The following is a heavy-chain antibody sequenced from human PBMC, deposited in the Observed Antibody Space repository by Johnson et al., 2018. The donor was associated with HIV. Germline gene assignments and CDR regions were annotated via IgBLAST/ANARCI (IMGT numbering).Heavy chain of an antibody. J-gene: IGHJ3*02. CDR2: ISYDGSNK. V-gene: IGHV3-30*14. CDR1: GFTLSSYA. D-gene: IGHD3-9*01. CDR3: ARESDILTGYPNAFDI. Sequence: QVQLVESGGGVVQPGRSLRLSCAASGFTLSSYAMHWVRQAPGKGLEWVAVISYDGSNKYYADSVKGRFTISRDNSKNTLYLQMNSLRAEDTAVYYCARESDILTGYPNAFDIWGQGTMVTVSS.